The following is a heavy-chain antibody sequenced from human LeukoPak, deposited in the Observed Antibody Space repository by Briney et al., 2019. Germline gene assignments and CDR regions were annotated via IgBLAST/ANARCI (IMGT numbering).Heavy chain of an antibody. CDR2: ISGGGGST. CDR3: VKDKDYFWGSYRHYYFDY. V-gene: IGHV3-23*01. CDR1: GFTFSSYA. D-gene: IGHD3-16*02. Sequence: GGSLRLSCAASGFTFSSYAMSWVRQAPGKGLEWVSAISGGGGSTFYADSVKGRFTISRDNSKNTLYLQMNSLRAEDTAVYYCVKDKDYFWGSYRHYYFDYWGQGTLVTVSS. J-gene: IGHJ4*02.